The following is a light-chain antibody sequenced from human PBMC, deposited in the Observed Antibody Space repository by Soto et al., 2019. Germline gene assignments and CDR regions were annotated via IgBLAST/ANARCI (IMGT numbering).Light chain of an antibody. CDR3: QQYNSYPLT. CDR2: DAS. J-gene: IGKJ4*01. V-gene: IGKV1-5*01. Sequence: DIQMTQSPSTLSASVEDRVTITSRASQSISSWLAWYQQKPGKAPKLLIYDASSLESGVPSRFSGSGSGTEFTLTISSLQPDDFATYYCQQYNSYPLTFGGGTKVDIK. CDR1: QSISSW.